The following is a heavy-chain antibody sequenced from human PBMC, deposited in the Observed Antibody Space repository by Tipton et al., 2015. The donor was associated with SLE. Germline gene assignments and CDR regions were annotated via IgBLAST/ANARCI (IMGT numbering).Heavy chain of an antibody. CDR1: GFTFSSYA. Sequence: SLRLSCAASGFTFSSYAMSWVRQAPGKGLEWVSAISGSGGSTYYADSVKGRFTISRDNSKNTLYLQMNSLRAEDTAVYYCAGDYYYDSSGYSRGQGTLVTVSS. V-gene: IGHV3-23*01. CDR2: ISGSGGST. J-gene: IGHJ1*01. D-gene: IGHD3-22*01. CDR3: AGDYYYDSSGYS.